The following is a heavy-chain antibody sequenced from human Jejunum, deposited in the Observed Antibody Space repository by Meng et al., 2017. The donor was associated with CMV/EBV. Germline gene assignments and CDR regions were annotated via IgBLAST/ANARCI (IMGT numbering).Heavy chain of an antibody. J-gene: IGHJ4*02. CDR3: VKENKKLRGDY. V-gene: IGHV3-30*02. D-gene: IGHD1/OR15-1a*01. Sequence: AASGFTFSRCGMHWVRQVPGKGLEWVAFIQYDETTKYYAVSVKGRFSISRDNSKNTLFLQMNSLRAEDTAVYYCVKENKKLRGDYWGQGTLVTVSS. CDR2: IQYDETTK. CDR1: GFTFSRCG.